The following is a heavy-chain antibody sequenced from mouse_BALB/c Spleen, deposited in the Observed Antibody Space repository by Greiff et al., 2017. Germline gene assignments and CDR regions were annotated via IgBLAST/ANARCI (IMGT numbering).Heavy chain of an antibody. V-gene: IGHV1-7*01. J-gene: IGHJ2*01. CDR2: INPSTGYT. D-gene: IGHD2-10*01. CDR1: GYTFTSYW. CDR3: ARPYYGNYVTFSFDY. Sequence: QVHVKQSGAELAKPGASVKMSCKASGYTFTSYWMHWVKQRPGQGLEWIGYINPSTGYTEYNQKFKDKATLTADKSSSTAYMQLSSLTSEDSAVYYCARPYYGNYVTFSFDYWGQGTTLTVSS.